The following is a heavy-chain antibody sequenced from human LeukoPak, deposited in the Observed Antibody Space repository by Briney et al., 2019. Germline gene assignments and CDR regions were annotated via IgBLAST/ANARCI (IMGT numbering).Heavy chain of an antibody. CDR1: GFTFSSYS. Sequence: GGSLRLSCIASGFTFSSYSMNWVRQAPGKGLEWVSSISSRSSYYIYYADSVKGRFTISRDNAKDSLYLQMDSLRAEDTAVYYCVRDPHIVVVPAARVYYFDYWGQGTLVTVSS. V-gene: IGHV3-21*01. J-gene: IGHJ4*02. D-gene: IGHD2-2*01. CDR2: ISSRSSYYI. CDR3: VRDPHIVVVPAARVYYFDY.